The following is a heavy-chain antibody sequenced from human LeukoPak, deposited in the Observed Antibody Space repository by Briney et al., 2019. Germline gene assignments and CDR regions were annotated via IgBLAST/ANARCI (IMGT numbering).Heavy chain of an antibody. D-gene: IGHD2-21*02. CDR1: GGSIRSSYYY. CDR2: IYDSGST. J-gene: IGHJ4*02. Sequence: SETLSLTCTVSGGSIRSSYYYWGWIRQPPGKGLEWIGSIYDSGSTYYNPSLKSRVTISVDTSKNQFSLKLSSVTAADTAVYYCARGPPYIVVVTAIGFFDYWGQGTLVTVSS. CDR3: ARGPPYIVVVTAIGFFDY. V-gene: IGHV4-39*01.